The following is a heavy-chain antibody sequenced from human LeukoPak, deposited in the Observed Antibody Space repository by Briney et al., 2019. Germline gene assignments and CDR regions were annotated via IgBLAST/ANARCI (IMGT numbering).Heavy chain of an antibody. Sequence: ASVTVSLKASGYTFTTYGLGWVRLAPGQGLEWMGWVSTYNGNTNYAQKLQGRVTMTRDTSTGTAYMELRSLRSDDTAVYYCARDDYGGDWDYFDYWGQGTLVTVSS. V-gene: IGHV1-18*01. CDR1: GYTFTTYG. J-gene: IGHJ4*02. D-gene: IGHD4-23*01. CDR2: VSTYNGNT. CDR3: ARDDYGGDWDYFDY.